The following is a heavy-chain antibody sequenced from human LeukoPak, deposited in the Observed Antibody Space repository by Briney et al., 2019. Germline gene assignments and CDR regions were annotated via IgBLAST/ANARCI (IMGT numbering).Heavy chain of an antibody. CDR2: ISSSSSYI. V-gene: IGHV3-21*01. CDR1: GFSFSSYW. J-gene: IGHJ4*02. Sequence: GGSLRLSCAASGFSFSSYWMSWVRQAPGKGLEWVSSISSSSSYIYYADSVKGRFTISRDNAKNSLYLQMNSLRAEDTAVYYCARNSGYDYYFDYWGQGTLVTVSS. CDR3: ARNSGYDYYFDY. D-gene: IGHD5-12*01.